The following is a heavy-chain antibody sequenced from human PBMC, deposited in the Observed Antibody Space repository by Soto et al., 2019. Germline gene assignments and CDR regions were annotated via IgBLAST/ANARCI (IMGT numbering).Heavy chain of an antibody. Sequence: ASVKVSCKASGYTFTGHYMHWVRQAPGQGLEWMGWINPNSGGTNYAQKFQGWVTMTRDTSISTAYMELSRLRSDDTAVYYCARDFGPLSDILTGYEQYYYGMDVWGQGTTVTVYS. J-gene: IGHJ6*02. CDR3: ARDFGPLSDILTGYEQYYYGMDV. V-gene: IGHV1-2*04. CDR1: GYTFTGHY. CDR2: INPNSGGT. D-gene: IGHD3-9*01.